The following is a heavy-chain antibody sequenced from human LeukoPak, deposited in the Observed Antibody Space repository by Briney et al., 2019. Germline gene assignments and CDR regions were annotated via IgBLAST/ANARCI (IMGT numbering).Heavy chain of an antibody. D-gene: IGHD4-17*01. J-gene: IGHJ4*02. CDR1: GFTFSSYS. CDR2: ISSSSSYI. Sequence: GGSLRLSCAAPGFTFSSYSMNWVRQAPGKGLEWVSSISSSSSYIYYADSVKGRFTISRDNAKNSLSLQMNSLRAEDTAVYYCARGLGTVTTFVDYWGQGTLVTVSS. CDR3: ARGLGTVTTFVDY. V-gene: IGHV3-21*01.